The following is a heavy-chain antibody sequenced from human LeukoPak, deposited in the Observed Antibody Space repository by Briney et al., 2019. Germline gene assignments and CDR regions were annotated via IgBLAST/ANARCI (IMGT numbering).Heavy chain of an antibody. V-gene: IGHV4-59*11. D-gene: IGHD2-2*01. CDR1: GGSISSHY. Sequence: SETLSLTCTVSGGSISSHYWSWIRQPPGKGLEWIEYIYYSGSTNYNPSLKSRVTISVDTSKNQFSLKLSSVTAADTAVYYCARGQLLYWFDPWGQGTLVTVSS. CDR3: ARGQLLYWFDP. CDR2: IYYSGST. J-gene: IGHJ5*02.